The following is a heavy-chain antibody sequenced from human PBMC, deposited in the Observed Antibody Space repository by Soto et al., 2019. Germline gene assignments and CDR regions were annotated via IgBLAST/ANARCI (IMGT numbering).Heavy chain of an antibody. CDR3: ASSGYDRPVANDHYAMDV. CDR2: ISYDARKT. CDR1: GFTFSNYD. V-gene: IGHV3-30*04. Sequence: QVQLVESGGGVVHPGTSLRLSCVASGFTFSNYDIHWVLQAPGKGLEWVALISYDARKTYYLDSVKGRLTISRSNLKKEMYLQMNSLRPEDTAMYYCASSGYDRPVANDHYAMDVWGQGTSVTVSS. D-gene: IGHD5-12*01. J-gene: IGHJ6*02.